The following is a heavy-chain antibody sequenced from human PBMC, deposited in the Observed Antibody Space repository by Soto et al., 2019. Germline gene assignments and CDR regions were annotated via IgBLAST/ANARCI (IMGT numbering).Heavy chain of an antibody. CDR1: GVTFSSYA. CDR3: ANNLFEYSSSSYLYY. CDR2: ISGSGGST. Sequence: GGSLRLSCAASGVTFSSYAMSWVRQAPGKGLEWVSAISGSGGSTYYADSVKGRFTISRDNSKNTLYLQMNSLRAEDTAVYYCANNLFEYSSSSYLYYWGQGTLVTVSS. J-gene: IGHJ4*02. V-gene: IGHV3-23*01. D-gene: IGHD6-6*01.